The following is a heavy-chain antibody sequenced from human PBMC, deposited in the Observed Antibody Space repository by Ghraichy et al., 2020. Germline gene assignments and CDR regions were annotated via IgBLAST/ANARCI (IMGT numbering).Heavy chain of an antibody. D-gene: IGHD2-8*01. CDR1: GGSVSGHY. CDR2: INDSGNT. CDR3: ARGGVPYAYDI. Sequence: SETLSLTCAVYGGSVSGHYWTWIRQPPGKGLEWIGEINDSGNTNNMPSLESRVTISVDTSKNQFSLRLTSLTAADTAVYYCARGGVPYAYDIWGQGTMVTVSS. J-gene: IGHJ3*02. V-gene: IGHV4-34*01.